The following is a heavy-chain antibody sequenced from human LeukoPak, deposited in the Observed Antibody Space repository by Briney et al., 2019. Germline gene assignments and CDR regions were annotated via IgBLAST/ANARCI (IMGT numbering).Heavy chain of an antibody. D-gene: IGHD3-16*02. CDR1: GFTFSSYE. CDR2: ISSSGSTI. V-gene: IGHV3-48*03. CDR3: ARAEGMITFGGVIAPGAFDI. J-gene: IGHJ3*02. Sequence: PGGSLRLSCAASGFTFSSYEMNWVRQAPGKGLEWVSYISSSGSTIYYADSVKGRFTISRDNSKNTLYLQMNSLRSEDMAVYYCARAEGMITFGGVIAPGAFDIWGQGTMVTVSS.